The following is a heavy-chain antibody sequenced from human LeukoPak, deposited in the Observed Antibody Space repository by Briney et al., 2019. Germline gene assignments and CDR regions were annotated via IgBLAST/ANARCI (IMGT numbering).Heavy chain of an antibody. CDR2: INHSGST. CDR3: ARGRVGAGDAFDI. D-gene: IGHD1-26*01. CDR1: GGSFSGYY. Sequence: SETLSLTCAVYGGSFSGYYWSWIRQPPGKGLERIGEINHSGSTNYNPSLKSRVTISVDTSKNQFSLKLSSVTAADTAVYYCARGRVGAGDAFDIWGQGTMVTVSS. J-gene: IGHJ3*02. V-gene: IGHV4-34*01.